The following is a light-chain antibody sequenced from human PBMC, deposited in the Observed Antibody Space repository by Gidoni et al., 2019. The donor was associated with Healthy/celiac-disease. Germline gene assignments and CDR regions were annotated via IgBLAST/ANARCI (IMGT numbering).Light chain of an antibody. CDR1: QSISSY. Sequence: IQMTQSPSPLSASVGDRVTITCRASQSISSYLNWYQQKPGKAPKLLIYAASSLQSGVPSRFSGSGSGTDFTLTISSLQPEDFATYYCQQSYSTLYSFXQXTKLEIK. V-gene: IGKV1-39*01. J-gene: IGKJ2*03. CDR2: AAS. CDR3: QQSYSTLYS.